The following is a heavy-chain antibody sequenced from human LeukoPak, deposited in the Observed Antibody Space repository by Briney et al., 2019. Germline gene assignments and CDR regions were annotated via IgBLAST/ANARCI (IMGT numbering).Heavy chain of an antibody. V-gene: IGHV3-23*01. CDR2: ICGSGGST. CDR3: AASGYSSGWYYY. D-gene: IGHD6-19*01. CDR1: GFTFRSYA. J-gene: IGHJ4*02. Sequence: GGSLRLSCTATGFTFRSYAMSWVRQAPGKGLEWVSAICGSGGSTYYADSVKGRFTISRDNTKNTLYLQMNSLRPEDTAVYYCAASGYSSGWYYYWGQGTLVTVSS.